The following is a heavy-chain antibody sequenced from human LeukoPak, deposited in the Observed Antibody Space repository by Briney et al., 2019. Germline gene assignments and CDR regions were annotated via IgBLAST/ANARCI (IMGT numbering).Heavy chain of an antibody. D-gene: IGHD2-15*01. J-gene: IGHJ6*02. V-gene: IGHV4-39*07. CDR1: GGSIGTSNYY. CDR2: IFYNGNP. Sequence: SETLSLTCTVSGGSIGTSNYYWGWIRQPPGKGLEWIASIFYNGNPYYSPSLKSRVTISVDTSKNQFSLKLSSVTAADTAVYYCAESTGSYYYGMDVWGQGTTVTVSS. CDR3: AESTGSYYYGMDV.